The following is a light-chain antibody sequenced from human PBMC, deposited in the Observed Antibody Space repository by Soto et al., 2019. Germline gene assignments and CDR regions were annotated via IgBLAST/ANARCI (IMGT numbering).Light chain of an antibody. Sequence: QSALIQPASVSGSPGQSITISCTGTSSHVGGYNYVSWYQHHPGKAPKLVIFDVDNRPSGVSNRFSGSKSGNTASLTISGLQAEDEADYHCISYTSSTAYVFGSGTKLTVL. CDR2: DVD. CDR3: ISYTSSTAYV. V-gene: IGLV2-14*03. CDR1: SSHVGGYNY. J-gene: IGLJ1*01.